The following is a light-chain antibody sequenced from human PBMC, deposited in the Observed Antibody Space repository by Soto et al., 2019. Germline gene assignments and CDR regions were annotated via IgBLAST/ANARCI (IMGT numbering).Light chain of an antibody. CDR3: CSEAGSYTLV. V-gene: IGLV2-11*01. CDR2: DVT. CDR1: SSDVGGYNY. Sequence: QSALTQPRSVSGSPGQSVTISCTGTSSDVGGYNYVSWYQQYPGKAPKLMINDVTKRPSGVSDRFSGSKSGNTASLTISGLQAEDEGDYYCCSEAGSYTLVFGGGTKVTVL. J-gene: IGLJ2*01.